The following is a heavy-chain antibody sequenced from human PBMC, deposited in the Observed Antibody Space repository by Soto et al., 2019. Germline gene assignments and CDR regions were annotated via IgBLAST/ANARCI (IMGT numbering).Heavy chain of an antibody. Sequence: QAQLVQSGAEVKEPGSSVTVSCAASGGTFSSYAISWVRQVPGKGLEWMGLVVPMFGTSNSSQKFHARLTITADDSSSTAYMELSRLTSEDTAVYYCARDQLTDRHHNYYGMDVWGQGTRVTVSP. CDR3: ARDQLTDRHHNYYGMDV. CDR1: GGTFSSYA. D-gene: IGHD1-1*01. J-gene: IGHJ6*01. V-gene: IGHV1-69*12. CDR2: VVPMFGTS.